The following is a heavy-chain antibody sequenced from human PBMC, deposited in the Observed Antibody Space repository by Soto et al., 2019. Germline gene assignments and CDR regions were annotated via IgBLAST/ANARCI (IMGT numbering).Heavy chain of an antibody. CDR1: GGTFNRNT. CDR2: IIPIFGTA. V-gene: IGHV1-69*13. CDR3: ARQFDYDSSGYYYAY. Sequence: SVKVSCKASGGTFNRNTISWVRQAPGQGLEWMGGIIPIFGTANYAQKFQGRVTITADESTNTAYMELSRLRSEDTAVYYCARQFDYDSSGYYYAYWGQGTLVTVSS. D-gene: IGHD3-22*01. J-gene: IGHJ4*02.